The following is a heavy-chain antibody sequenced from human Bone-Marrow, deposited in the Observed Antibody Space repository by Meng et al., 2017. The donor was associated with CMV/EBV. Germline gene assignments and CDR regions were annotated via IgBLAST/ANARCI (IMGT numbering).Heavy chain of an antibody. V-gene: IGHV5-51*01. D-gene: IGHD6-13*01. Sequence: KVSCKGSGYSFTSYWIGWVRQMPGKGLEWMGIIYPGDSDTRYSPSFQGQVTISADKSISTAYLQWSSLKASDTAMYYFARLGAAGRLPYYYYGMDVWGQGTTVTVSS. CDR1: GYSFTSYW. CDR2: IYPGDSDT. CDR3: ARLGAAGRLPYYYYGMDV. J-gene: IGHJ6*02.